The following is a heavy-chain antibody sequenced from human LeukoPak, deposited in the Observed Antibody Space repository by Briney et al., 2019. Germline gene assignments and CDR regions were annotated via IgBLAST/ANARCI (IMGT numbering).Heavy chain of an antibody. CDR1: GDSVSSNSAA. V-gene: IGHV6-1*01. J-gene: IGHJ6*02. D-gene: IGHD6-13*01. Sequence: SQTLSLTCAISGDSVSSNSAAWNWIRQSPSRGLEWQGRTYYRSKWYNNYAVSVKSRITINADTSKNQFSLQLSSVTPDDTAVYYCANLIAAAGSLMDVWGQGTTVTVSS. CDR3: ANLIAAAGSLMDV. CDR2: TYYRSKWYN.